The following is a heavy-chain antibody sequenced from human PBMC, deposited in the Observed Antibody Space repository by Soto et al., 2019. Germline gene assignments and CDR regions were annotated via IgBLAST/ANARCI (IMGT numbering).Heavy chain of an antibody. CDR2: TYYRSKWIN. Sequence: LPAHSLTCDISGDSVSSSRAARDWIRQSASRGLEWLGRTYYRSKWINEYTLSLESRVTINTDTSKNQFLLHIYSVTPDDTAFYYCAGVVWFRGMDVWGQGTPVTVSS. D-gene: IGHD3-16*01. J-gene: IGHJ6*02. CDR1: GDSVSSSRAA. V-gene: IGHV6-1*01. CDR3: AGVVWFRGMDV.